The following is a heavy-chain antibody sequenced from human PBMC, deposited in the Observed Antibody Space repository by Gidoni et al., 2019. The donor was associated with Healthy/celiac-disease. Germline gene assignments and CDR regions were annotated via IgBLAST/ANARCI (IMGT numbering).Heavy chain of an antibody. D-gene: IGHD2-2*01. CDR2: IDPSDSYT. CDR3: ATYSPPWAVPAATDYYYYGMDV. Sequence: EVQLVQSGAEVKKPGESLRTSCKGSGYSFTSYWISWLRQMPGKGLEWMGRIDPSDSYTNYSPSFQGHVTISADKSISTAYLQWSSLKASDTAMYYCATYSPPWAVPAATDYYYYGMDVWGQGTTVTVSS. J-gene: IGHJ6*02. V-gene: IGHV5-10-1*03. CDR1: GYSFTSYW.